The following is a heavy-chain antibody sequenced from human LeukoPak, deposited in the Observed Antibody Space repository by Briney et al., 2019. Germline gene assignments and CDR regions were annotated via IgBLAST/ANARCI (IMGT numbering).Heavy chain of an antibody. CDR1: GVSISSYY. Sequence: PSETLSLTCTVSGVSISSYYWSWIRQPPGKGLEWIGYIYYSGSTNYNPSLKSRVTISVDTSKNQFSLKLRSVTAADTAVYYCARVNALNYDILTGVEAFDIWGQGTMVTVSS. CDR3: ARVNALNYDILTGVEAFDI. CDR2: IYYSGST. D-gene: IGHD3-9*01. J-gene: IGHJ3*02. V-gene: IGHV4-59*08.